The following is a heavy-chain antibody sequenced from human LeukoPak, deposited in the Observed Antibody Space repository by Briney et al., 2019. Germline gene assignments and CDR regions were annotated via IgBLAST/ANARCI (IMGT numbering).Heavy chain of an antibody. V-gene: IGHV3-11*04. CDR1: GFTFSDYY. CDR2: ISSSGSTI. D-gene: IGHD3-22*01. J-gene: IGHJ4*02. CDR3: ANANRGTGYYDSSGYPDY. Sequence: SGGSLRLSCAASGFTFSDYYMSWIRQAPGKGLEWVSYISSSGSTIYYADSVKGRFTISRDNAKNSLYLQMNSLRAEDTAVYYCANANRGTGYYDSSGYPDYWGQGTLVTVSS.